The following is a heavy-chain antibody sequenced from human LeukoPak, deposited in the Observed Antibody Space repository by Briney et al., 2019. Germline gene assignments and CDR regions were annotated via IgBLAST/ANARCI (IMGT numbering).Heavy chain of an antibody. D-gene: IGHD6-13*01. J-gene: IGHJ1*01. CDR1: GFTFSGYY. V-gene: IGHV3-11*04. Sequence: GGSLRLSCAASGFTFSGYYMSWIRQAPGKGLEWVSSISNDANFIYYADSLKGRFTVSRDNARNSLYLQMNSLAVEDTAVYYCTTPAAGPRAEYSQYWGQGTLVTVSS. CDR3: TTPAAGPRAEYSQY. CDR2: ISNDANFI.